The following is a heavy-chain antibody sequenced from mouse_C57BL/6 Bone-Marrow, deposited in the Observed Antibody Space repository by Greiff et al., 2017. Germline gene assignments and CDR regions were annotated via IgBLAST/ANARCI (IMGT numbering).Heavy chain of an antibody. CDR2: ISNGGGST. CDR3: ARPFFYYAMDY. CDR1: GFTFSDYY. J-gene: IGHJ4*01. V-gene: IGHV5-12*01. Sequence: DVMLVESGGGLVQPGGSLKLSCAASGFTFSDYYMYWVRQTPEKRLEWVAYISNGGGSTYYPDTVKGRFTISRENAKNTLYLQMSRLKSEDTAMYYCARPFFYYAMDYWGQGTSVTVSS.